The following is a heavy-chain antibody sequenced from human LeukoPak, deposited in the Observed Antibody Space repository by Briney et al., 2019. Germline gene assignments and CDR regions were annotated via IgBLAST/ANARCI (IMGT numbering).Heavy chain of an antibody. Sequence: AGGSLRLSCAASGFTFRSYSMNWVRQAPGKGLDWISYITSSSSSIFYADSVKGRFTISRDNSKNSLYLQMNSLRVEDTAVYYCARGGGLDVWGQGATVTVSS. J-gene: IGHJ6*02. D-gene: IGHD3-16*01. CDR2: ITSSSSSI. CDR1: GFTFRSYS. V-gene: IGHV3-48*01. CDR3: ARGGGLDV.